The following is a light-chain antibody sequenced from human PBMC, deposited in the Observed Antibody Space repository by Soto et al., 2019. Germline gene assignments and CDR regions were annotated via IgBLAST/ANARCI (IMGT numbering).Light chain of an antibody. CDR2: GAS. CDR1: QSVSSSY. CDR3: QQYGSSPFT. V-gene: IGKV3-20*01. J-gene: IGKJ4*01. Sequence: EIVLTQSPGTLSLSPGERATLSCRASQSVSSSYLAWYQQKPGQAPRLLIYGASSRATGIPDRFSGSGSGTDFTLTLSRLEPEDFAVYYCQQYGSSPFTVGGGTKLEIK.